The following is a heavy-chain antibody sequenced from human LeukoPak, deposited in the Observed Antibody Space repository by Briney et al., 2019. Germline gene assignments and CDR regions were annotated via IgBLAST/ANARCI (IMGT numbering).Heavy chain of an antibody. V-gene: IGHV4-39*07. J-gene: IGHJ6*02. Sequence: PSETLSLTCTVSGGSISGSSYYWGWIRQPPGKGLEWIGEINHSGSTNYNPSLKSRVTISVDTSKNQFSLKLSSVTAADTAVYYCARDYDFWSGQISYYYYGMDVWGQGTTVTVSS. D-gene: IGHD3-3*01. CDR2: INHSGST. CDR1: GGSISGSSYY. CDR3: ARDYDFWSGQISYYYYGMDV.